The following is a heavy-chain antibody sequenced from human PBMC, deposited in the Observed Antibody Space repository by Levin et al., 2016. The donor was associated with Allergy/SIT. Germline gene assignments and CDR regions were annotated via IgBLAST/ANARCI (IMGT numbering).Heavy chain of an antibody. CDR2: VYDDGRDK. CDR3: ARDSGGLLGSYYFDY. CDR1: GFAFSSHT. Sequence: GGSLRLSCAASGFAFSSHTMHWVRQAPGKGLEWVAVVYDDGRDKYNADAVKGRFTVSRDNSKNTLYLQMNSLRAEDTAVYYCARDSGGLLGSYYFDYWGQGTLVTVSS. V-gene: IGHV3-30*04. D-gene: IGHD1-26*01. J-gene: IGHJ4*02.